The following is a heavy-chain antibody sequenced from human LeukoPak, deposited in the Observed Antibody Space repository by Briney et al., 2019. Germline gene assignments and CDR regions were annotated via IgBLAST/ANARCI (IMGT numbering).Heavy chain of an antibody. D-gene: IGHD2-8*02. CDR3: ARLKTLSDTGGP. J-gene: IGHJ5*02. CDR2: INTDGTTT. V-gene: IGHV3-74*01. Sequence: GGSLRLSRAASRLTLRAYLVNGVGPARRKGLVWVSRINTDGTTTTYADCVRGRFTISRDNAKNTLYLHMNSLRAEDTAVYYCARLKTLSDTGGPWGQGTLVTVSS. CDR1: RLTLRAYL.